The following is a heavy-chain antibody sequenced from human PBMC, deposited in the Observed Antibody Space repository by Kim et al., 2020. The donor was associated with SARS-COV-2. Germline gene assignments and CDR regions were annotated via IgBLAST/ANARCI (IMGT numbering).Heavy chain of an antibody. Sequence: ASVKVSCKASGYTFTTYPIHWVRQAPGQRLEWMGWINVGRGNTKYSQNFQERVTFTRDTPASTAYMELRSLRSEDTAVYYCSRWDALPVAADYWGQGTLVTVSS. D-gene: IGHD2-15*01. CDR1: GYTFTTYP. J-gene: IGHJ4*02. CDR3: SRWDALPVAADY. CDR2: INVGRGNT. V-gene: IGHV1-3*01.